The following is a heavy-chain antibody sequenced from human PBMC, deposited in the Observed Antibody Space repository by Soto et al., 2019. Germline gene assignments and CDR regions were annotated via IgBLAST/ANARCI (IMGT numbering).Heavy chain of an antibody. V-gene: IGHV3-13*05. CDR2: ISAAGDP. CDR1: GFTFRNYD. J-gene: IGHJ6*02. Sequence: EVQLVESGGGLVQPGGSLRLSCAASGFTFRNYDMHWVRQVTGKGLGWVSGISAAGDPDYADSVEGRFTISRENAQNSFFLQMNSLRVGDTAVYYCARTDRDFYGLDVWGQGTTVIVSS. CDR3: ARTDRDFYGLDV.